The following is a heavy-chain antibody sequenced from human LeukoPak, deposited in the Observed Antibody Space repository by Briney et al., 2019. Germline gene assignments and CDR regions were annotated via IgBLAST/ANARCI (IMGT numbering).Heavy chain of an antibody. CDR1: GITFTNAW. CDR2: IKSKTDGATT. CDR3: TTDYFGSGNF. V-gene: IGHV3-15*05. J-gene: IGHJ4*02. D-gene: IGHD3-10*01. Sequence: GGSLRLSCAVSGITFTNAWMSWVRQAPGKGLEWVGRIKSKTDGATTDYAAPVKVRFNISRDDSKHTLYLQMNSLKTEDTAVYYCTTDYFGSGNFWGQGALVTASS.